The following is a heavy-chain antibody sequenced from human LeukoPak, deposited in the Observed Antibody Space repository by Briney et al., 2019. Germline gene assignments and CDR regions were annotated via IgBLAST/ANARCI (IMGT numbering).Heavy chain of an antibody. CDR3: ARAGPHHDCSSTSCYTGVQFDY. Sequence: PSETLSLTCAVYGGSFSGYYWSWIRQPPGKGLEWIGEINHSGSTNYNPSLKSRVTISVDTSKNQFSLKLSSVTAADTAVYYCARAGPHHDCSSTSCYTGVQFDYWGQGTLVTVSS. CDR1: GGSFSGYY. D-gene: IGHD2-2*02. CDR2: INHSGST. V-gene: IGHV4-34*01. J-gene: IGHJ4*02.